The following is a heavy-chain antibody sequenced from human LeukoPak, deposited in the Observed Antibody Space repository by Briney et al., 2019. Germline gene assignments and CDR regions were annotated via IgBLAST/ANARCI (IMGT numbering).Heavy chain of an antibody. V-gene: IGHV3-23*01. CDR2: ISGSGGST. CDR3: AKDQGLGWIYADY. Sequence: PGGSLRLSCAASGFTFSRFAMSWVRQAPGKGPEWVSAISGSGGSTYYADSVKGRFTISRDNSKNTLYLQMNSLRAEDTAVYYCAKDQGLGWIYADYWGQGTLVTVSS. J-gene: IGHJ4*02. D-gene: IGHD1-7*01. CDR1: GFTFSRFA.